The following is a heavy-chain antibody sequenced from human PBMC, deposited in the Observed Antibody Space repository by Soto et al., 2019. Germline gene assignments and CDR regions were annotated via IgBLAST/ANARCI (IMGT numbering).Heavy chain of an antibody. CDR2: ISGSGGST. J-gene: IGHJ4*02. D-gene: IGHD5-18*01. CDR3: AKGRGGFGIQLWYFDY. Sequence: EVQLLESGGGLVQPGGSLRLSCAASGFTFSSYAMSWVRQAPGKGLEWVSAISGSGGSTYYADSVKGRFTISRDNSKNTLYLQMNSLRAEDTAVYYCAKGRGGFGIQLWYFDYWGQGTLVTVSS. CDR1: GFTFSSYA. V-gene: IGHV3-23*01.